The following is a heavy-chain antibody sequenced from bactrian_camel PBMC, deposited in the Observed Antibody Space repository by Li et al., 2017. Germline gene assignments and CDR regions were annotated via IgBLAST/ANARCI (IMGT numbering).Heavy chain of an antibody. Sequence: QLVESGGGLVQPGGSLRVSCTVSGFSSAYYLTWVRLAPGKGLEWVSIIYTDGSNEYADSVKGRFTVSRDNSKNTVYLQMDTLKSEDTAVYYCALGGRNKYPLPVPFNYWGQGTQVTVS. J-gene: IGHJ4*01. CDR1: GFSSAYY. D-gene: IGHD1*01. CDR3: ALGGRNKYPLPVPFNY. V-gene: IGHV3S10*01. CDR2: IYTDGSN.